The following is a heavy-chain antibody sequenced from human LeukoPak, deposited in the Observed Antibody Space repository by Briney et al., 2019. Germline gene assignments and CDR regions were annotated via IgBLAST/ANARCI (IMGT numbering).Heavy chain of an antibody. CDR1: GGSISSHY. CDR3: ARGTGFYDSSGHYYWGYFDS. J-gene: IGHJ4*02. V-gene: IGHV4-59*11. CDR2: IYYSGTT. D-gene: IGHD3-22*01. Sequence: SETLSLTCTASGGSISSHYWSWFRQTPGERPEWIAFIYYSGTTNYNPSLKGRVTISIHSSKNQFSLKLSSVTAADTAIYYCARGTGFYDSSGHYYWGYFDSWGQGTLVPVSS.